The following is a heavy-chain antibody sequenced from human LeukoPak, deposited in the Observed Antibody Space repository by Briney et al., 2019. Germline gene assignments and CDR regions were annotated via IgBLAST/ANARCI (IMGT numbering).Heavy chain of an antibody. Sequence: GASLKFSCAASGYIFTHYWIAWVRQLPGKGLEWMGIIYPGDSDTRYSPSFQGQVTISVDKSISTAFLQWSSLKASDTAMYYCARQDGFQSYYFDYWGQGTLVTVSS. J-gene: IGHJ4*02. CDR3: ARQDGFQSYYFDY. CDR1: GYIFTHYW. V-gene: IGHV5-51*01. CDR2: IYPGDSDT. D-gene: IGHD5-24*01.